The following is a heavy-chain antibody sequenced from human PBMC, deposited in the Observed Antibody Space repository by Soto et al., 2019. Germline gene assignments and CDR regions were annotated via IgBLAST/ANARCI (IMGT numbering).Heavy chain of an antibody. CDR3: VRVVAIPGYPDN. CDR1: GGTFSSYA. D-gene: IGHD5-12*01. J-gene: IGHJ4*02. V-gene: IGHV1-69*12. Sequence: QVQLVQSGAEVRQPASSVKVSCKTSGGTFSSYAITWVRQAPGQGLEWMGGIVPIVDTATYAKKLQGRVTITADESTSTVYMELSSLRSDDTAVYYCVRVVAIPGYPDNWGQGTLVTVSS. CDR2: IVPIVDTA.